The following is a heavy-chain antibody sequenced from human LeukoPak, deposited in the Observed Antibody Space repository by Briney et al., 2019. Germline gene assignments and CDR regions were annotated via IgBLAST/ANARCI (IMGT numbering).Heavy chain of an antibody. J-gene: IGHJ3*02. Sequence: GEFLKISCKGSGYSFTSYWIGWVRQMPGKGLEWMGIIYPGDSDTRYSPSFQGQVTISADKSISTAYLQWSSLKASDTAMYYCARQLGIAVAGTSAFDIWGQGTMVTVSS. CDR3: ARQLGIAVAGTSAFDI. D-gene: IGHD6-19*01. V-gene: IGHV5-51*01. CDR1: GYSFTSYW. CDR2: IYPGDSDT.